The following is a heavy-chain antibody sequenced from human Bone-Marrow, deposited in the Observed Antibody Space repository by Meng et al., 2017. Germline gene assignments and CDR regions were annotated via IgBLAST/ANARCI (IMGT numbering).Heavy chain of an antibody. CDR2: IKEDGSEE. CDR1: GISFSDSD. Sequence: GESLKISCAVSGISFSDSDIHWVRQAPGKGLEWVANIKEDGSEEYYVDSVKGRFTISRDNAKNSLYLQMNSLRAEDTAVYYCARDLYDILTGYYSRFDYWGQGTLVTVSS. V-gene: IGHV3-7*01. D-gene: IGHD3-9*01. CDR3: ARDLYDILTGYYSRFDY. J-gene: IGHJ4*02.